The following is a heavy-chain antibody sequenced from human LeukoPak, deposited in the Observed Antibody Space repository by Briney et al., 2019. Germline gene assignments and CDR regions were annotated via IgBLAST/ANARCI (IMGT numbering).Heavy chain of an antibody. CDR2: IYYSGST. CDR3: ARALSYYDFWSGYYTGDAFDI. Sequence: SETLSLTCSVSGGSISSYYWTWIRQPPGKGLGWIGYIYYSGSTNYNPSLKSRVTISVDTSKNQFSLKLSSVTAADTAVYYCARALSYYDFWSGYYTGDAFDIWGQGTMVTVSS. V-gene: IGHV4-59*12. D-gene: IGHD3-3*01. J-gene: IGHJ3*02. CDR1: GGSISSYY.